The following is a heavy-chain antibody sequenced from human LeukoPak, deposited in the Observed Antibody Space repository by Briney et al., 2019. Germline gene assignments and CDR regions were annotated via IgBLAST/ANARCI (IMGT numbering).Heavy chain of an antibody. CDR1: GFTFSSYW. CDR3: ARCRFGEFGWFDP. J-gene: IGHJ5*02. Sequence: GGSLRLSCAASGFTFSSYWMSWVRQAPGKGLEWVANVKQDGSEKYYVDSVKGRFTISRDNSKNTLYLQMNSLRAEDTAVYYCARCRFGEFGWFDPWGQGTLVTVSS. V-gene: IGHV3-7*03. CDR2: VKQDGSEK. D-gene: IGHD3-10*01.